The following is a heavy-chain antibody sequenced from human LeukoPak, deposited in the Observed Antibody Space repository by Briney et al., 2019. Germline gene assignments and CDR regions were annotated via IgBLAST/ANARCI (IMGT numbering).Heavy chain of an antibody. CDR2: IKKDGSET. J-gene: IGHJ4*02. CDR3: ARGRYSGTTYYFDY. CDR1: GFTFSTSW. V-gene: IGHV3-7*03. Sequence: GGSLRLSCAASGFTFSTSWMSWVRQVPGKGLEWVANIKKDGSETYYVDSVKGRFTISGDNAKNSLYLQMNSLRAEDTAMYYCARGRYSGTTYYFDYWGQGTLVTVSS. D-gene: IGHD5-12*01.